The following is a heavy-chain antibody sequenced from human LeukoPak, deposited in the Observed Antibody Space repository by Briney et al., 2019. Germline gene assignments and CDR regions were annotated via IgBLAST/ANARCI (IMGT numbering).Heavy chain of an antibody. D-gene: IGHD2-2*02. V-gene: IGHV3-7*01. J-gene: IGHJ4*02. Sequence: GGSLRLSRAVSGFTFSSYWMSWVRQAPGKGLERVANMKPDGSEKYYVDSVKGRFTISRDSSKNSLYLQMNSLRAEDTAVYYCARDPRQSHLVYTTGDYWGQGTLVTVSS. CDR2: MKPDGSEK. CDR3: ARDPRQSHLVYTTGDY. CDR1: GFTFSSYW.